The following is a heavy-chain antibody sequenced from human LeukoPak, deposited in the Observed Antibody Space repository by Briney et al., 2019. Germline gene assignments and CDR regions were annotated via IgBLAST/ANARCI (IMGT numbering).Heavy chain of an antibody. V-gene: IGHV3-30-3*01. CDR2: ISYDGSNK. CDR3: ARVSYCSGGSCSREIDY. Sequence: GGSLRLSCAASGFTFNSYAMHWVRQAPGKGLEWVAVISYDGSNKYYAGSVKGRFTISRDNSKNTLYLQMNSLRAEDTAVYYCARVSYCSGGSCSREIDYWGQGTLVTVSS. J-gene: IGHJ4*02. CDR1: GFTFNSYA. D-gene: IGHD2-15*01.